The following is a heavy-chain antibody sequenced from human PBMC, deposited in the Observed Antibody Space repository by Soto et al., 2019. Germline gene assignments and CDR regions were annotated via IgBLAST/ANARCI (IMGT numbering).Heavy chain of an antibody. D-gene: IGHD3-3*01. CDR2: ISAGNGNT. Sequence: ASVKVPCKASGYTFKSYAMHWVRQAPGQSLEWMGWISAGNGNTKYSQKFQDRVTMARDTSASTAYMELSSLRSEDTAVYYCSREWAELTVFGVVTPSYGMDVWGQGTTVTVSS. CDR3: SREWAELTVFGVVTPSYGMDV. V-gene: IGHV1-3*01. CDR1: GYTFKSYA. J-gene: IGHJ6*02.